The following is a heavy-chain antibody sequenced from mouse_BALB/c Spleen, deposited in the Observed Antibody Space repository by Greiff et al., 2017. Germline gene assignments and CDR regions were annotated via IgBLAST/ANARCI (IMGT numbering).Heavy chain of an antibody. CDR1: GFSLTSYG. CDR3: ARISDYYGRGAMDY. D-gene: IGHD1-1*01. V-gene: IGHV2-2*02. J-gene: IGHJ4*01. CDR2: IWSGGST. Sequence: VQLQESGPGLVQPSQSLSITCTVSGFSLTSYGVHWVRQSPGKGLEWLGVIWSGGSTDYNAAFISRLSISKDNSKSQVFFKMNSLQANDTAIYYCARISDYYGRGAMDYWGQGTSVTVSS.